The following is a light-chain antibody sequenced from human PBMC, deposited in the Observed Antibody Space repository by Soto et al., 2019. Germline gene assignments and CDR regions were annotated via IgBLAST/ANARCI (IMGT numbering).Light chain of an antibody. Sequence: QSVLTQPASVSGSPGQSITISCTGTTSDVGDYDYVSWYQQHPGKAPKLMIFEVSNRPSGVSNRFSGSKSGNTASLTISGLQAEDESDYYCSSHTSSSTLVFGGGTKLTVL. CDR3: SSHTSSSTLV. CDR1: TSDVGDYDY. CDR2: EVS. J-gene: IGLJ2*01. V-gene: IGLV2-14*01.